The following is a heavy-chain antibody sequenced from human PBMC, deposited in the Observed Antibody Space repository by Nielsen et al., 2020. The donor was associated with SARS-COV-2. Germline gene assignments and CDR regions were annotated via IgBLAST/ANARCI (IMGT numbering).Heavy chain of an antibody. D-gene: IGHD3/OR15-3a*01. CDR3: AKDRATFMIYFRRGGPDY. CDR2: ISGSTSTI. J-gene: IGHJ4*02. CDR1: GFSFSDYT. Sequence: GGSLRLSCAASGFSFSDYTMNWVRQAPGKGLEWISYISGSTSTIFYADSVRGRFTISRDNAKNSVYLQMNSLRPEDTAMYYCAKDRATFMIYFRRGGPDYWGQGTLVTVSS. V-gene: IGHV3-48*01.